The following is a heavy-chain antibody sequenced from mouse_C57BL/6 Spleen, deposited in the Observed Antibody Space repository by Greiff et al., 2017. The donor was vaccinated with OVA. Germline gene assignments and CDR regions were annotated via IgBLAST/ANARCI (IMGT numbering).Heavy chain of an antibody. Sequence: EVHLVESGGGLVKPGGSLKLSCAASGFTFSSYAMSWVRQTPEKRLEWVATISDGGSYTYYPDNVKGRFTISRDNAKNNLYLQMSHLKSEDTAMYYCARDQPGTWFAYWSQGTLVTVSA. CDR1: GFTFSSYA. CDR2: ISDGGSYT. D-gene: IGHD4-1*01. V-gene: IGHV5-4*01. CDR3: ARDQPGTWFAY. J-gene: IGHJ3*01.